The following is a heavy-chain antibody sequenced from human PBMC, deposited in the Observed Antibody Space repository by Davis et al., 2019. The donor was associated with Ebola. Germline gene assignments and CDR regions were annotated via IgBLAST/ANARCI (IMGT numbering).Heavy chain of an antibody. J-gene: IGHJ4*02. CDR3: ARMVQGGIDY. D-gene: IGHD3-10*01. CDR2: IYHSGST. CDR1: GGSISSGGYS. V-gene: IGHV4-30-2*01. Sequence: MPSETLSLTCAVSGGSISSGGYSWSWIRQPPGKGLEWIGYIYHSGSTYYNPSLKSRVTISVDRSKNQFSLKLSSVTAADTAVYYCARMVQGGIDYWGQGTLVTVSS.